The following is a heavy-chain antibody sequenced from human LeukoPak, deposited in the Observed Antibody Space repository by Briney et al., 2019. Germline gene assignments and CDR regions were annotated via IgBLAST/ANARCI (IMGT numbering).Heavy chain of an antibody. CDR1: GSTFTRYV. CDR3: AREGLDTAMPYDY. V-gene: IGHV1-18*01. CDR2: ISAYNGNT. D-gene: IGHD5-18*01. J-gene: IGHJ4*02. Sequence: ASVKVSCQASGSTFTRYVITWVRQAPRQWLEWMGWISAYNGNTNYAQKLPGTVTLTTDTSTSTAYMELRSLRSDDTAVYYCAREGLDTAMPYDYWGQGTLVTVSS.